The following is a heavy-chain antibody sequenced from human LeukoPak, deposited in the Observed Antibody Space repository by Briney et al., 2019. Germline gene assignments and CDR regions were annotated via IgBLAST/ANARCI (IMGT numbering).Heavy chain of an antibody. CDR3: ARETGYYYDSSGSLDY. V-gene: IGHV1-2*02. J-gene: IGHJ4*02. CDR1: GYTFTGYY. Sequence: GASVKVSCKASGYTFTGYYMHWVRQAPGQGLEWMGWINPNSGGTNYAQKFQGRVTMTRDTSISTAYMELSRLRSDDTAVYYCARETGYYYDSSGSLDYWGQGTLVTVSS. D-gene: IGHD3-22*01. CDR2: INPNSGGT.